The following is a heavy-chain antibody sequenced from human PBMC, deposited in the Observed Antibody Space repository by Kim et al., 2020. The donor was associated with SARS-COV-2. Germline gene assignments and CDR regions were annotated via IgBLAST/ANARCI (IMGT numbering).Heavy chain of an antibody. J-gene: IGHJ5*02. CDR1: GGTLRNYA. V-gene: IGHV1-69*13. CDR2: VIPILGST. Sequence: SVKVSCKASGGTLRNYAISWVRQAPGQGLEWMGGVIPILGSTKYSQNFQDRVALSADESTNTAHMELSGLRSDDTAVYYCALGTLAERRGISGTGVFDPWGQGTLVTVSS. D-gene: IGHD2-15*01. CDR3: ALGTLAERRGISGTGVFDP.